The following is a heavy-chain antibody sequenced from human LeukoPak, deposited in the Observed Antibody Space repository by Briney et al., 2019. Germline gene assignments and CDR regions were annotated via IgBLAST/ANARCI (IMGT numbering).Heavy chain of an antibody. CDR2: ISSSSSYI. CDR3: ARDGVTIFGVLDY. J-gene: IGHJ4*02. Sequence: PGGSLRLSCAASGFTFSSYSMNWVRQAPGKGLEWVSSISSSSSYIYYADSVKGRFTISRDNAKNSLYLQMNSLRAEDTAVYYCARDGVTIFGVLDYWGQGTLVTVSS. V-gene: IGHV3-21*01. D-gene: IGHD3-3*01. CDR1: GFTFSSYS.